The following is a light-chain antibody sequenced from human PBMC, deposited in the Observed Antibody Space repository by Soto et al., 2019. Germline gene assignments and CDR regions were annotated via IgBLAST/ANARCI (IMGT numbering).Light chain of an antibody. Sequence: EIVLTQSPATLSLSPGERATLSCRASQSVSSYLAWYQQKPGQAPRLLIYDASNRATGIPARFSGSRSGADFTLTISSLEPEDFAVYYCQQRSNWPPWAFGQGTKVDIK. CDR3: QQRSNWPPWA. CDR2: DAS. CDR1: QSVSSY. V-gene: IGKV3-11*01. J-gene: IGKJ1*01.